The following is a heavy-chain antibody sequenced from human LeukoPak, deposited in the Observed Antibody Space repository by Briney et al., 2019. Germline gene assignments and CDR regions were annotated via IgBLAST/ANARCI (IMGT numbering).Heavy chain of an antibody. CDR2: IYHSGST. CDR3: AGALYGSGNSLSDY. J-gene: IGHJ4*02. Sequence: PWETLSLTCAVSGYSISSGYYWGWIRQPPGKGLEWIGSIYHSGSTYYNPSLKSRATISVDTSKNQFSLKLSSVTAADTAVYYCAGALYGSGNSLSDYWGQGTVVTVSS. D-gene: IGHD3-10*01. V-gene: IGHV4-38-2*01. CDR1: GYSISSGYY.